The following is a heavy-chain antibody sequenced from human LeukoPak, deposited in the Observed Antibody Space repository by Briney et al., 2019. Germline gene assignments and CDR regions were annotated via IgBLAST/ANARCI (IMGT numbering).Heavy chain of an antibody. J-gene: IGHJ4*02. D-gene: IGHD2-15*01. CDR1: GGTFCSYA. CDR3: ARDSFYCSGGSCYSDYYFDY. CDR2: IIPIFVTA. Sequence: SVKVSCKASGGTFCSYAISWVRQAPGQGLEWMGGIIPIFVTANYAQKFQGRVTITTVESTSTAYMELSSLRSEDTAVYYCARDSFYCSGGSCYSDYYFDYWGQGTLVTVSS. V-gene: IGHV1-69*05.